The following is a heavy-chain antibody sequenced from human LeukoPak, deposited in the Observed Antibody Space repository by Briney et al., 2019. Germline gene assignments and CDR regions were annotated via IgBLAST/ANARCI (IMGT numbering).Heavy chain of an antibody. CDR3: ARGLLLRLWYFDL. CDR1: GGSISSSSYY. CDR2: IYYSGST. J-gene: IGHJ2*01. V-gene: IGHV4-61*05. D-gene: IGHD3-22*01. Sequence: SETLSLTCTVSGGSISSSSYYWGWIRQPPRKGLEWIGYIYYSGSTNYNPSLKSRVTISVDTSKNQFSLKLSSVTAADTAVYYCARGLLLRLWYFDLWGRGTLVTVSS.